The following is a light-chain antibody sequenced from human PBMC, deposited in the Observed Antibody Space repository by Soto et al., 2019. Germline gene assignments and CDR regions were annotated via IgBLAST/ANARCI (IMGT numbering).Light chain of an antibody. CDR3: MLHMGSGIWA. V-gene: IGLV8-61*01. CDR1: SGSVSASYY. Sequence: QAVVTQEPSFSVSPGGTVTLTYGLSSGSVSASYYPNWYQQTPGQAPRALIYNTNSRSSGVPDRFSGSILGNKAALTITGAQADDESDYYCMLHMGSGIWAFGGGTKLTVL. CDR2: NTN. J-gene: IGLJ2*01.